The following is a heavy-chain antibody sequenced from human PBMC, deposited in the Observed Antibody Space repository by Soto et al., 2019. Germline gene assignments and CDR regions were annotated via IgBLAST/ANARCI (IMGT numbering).Heavy chain of an antibody. CDR1: GYTFTSYA. V-gene: IGHV1-3*01. J-gene: IGHJ3*02. D-gene: IGHD3-3*01. CDR2: INAGNGNT. Sequence: ASVKVYCKASGYTFTSYAMHWVRQAPGQRLEWMGWINAGNGNTNYAQKLQGRVTMTTDTSTSTAYMELRSLRSDDTAVYYCARDKSITIFGVVTPRVDIWGQGTMVTVSS. CDR3: ARDKSITIFGVVTPRVDI.